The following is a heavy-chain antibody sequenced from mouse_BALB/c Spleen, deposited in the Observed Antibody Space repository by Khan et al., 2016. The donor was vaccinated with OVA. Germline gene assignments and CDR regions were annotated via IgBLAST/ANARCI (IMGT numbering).Heavy chain of an antibody. CDR1: GFSLTSYA. V-gene: IGHV2-6-2*01. Sequence: QVQLKESGPDLVVPSQSLSITCTVSGFSLTSYAIHWVRQPPGKGLEWLVVIWSDGRTTYNSALKSRLSISKDNSKSQVFLKIDSLQTDDTAMYYCARHQVPLSMDSGSQGTSVTVSS. CDR3: ARHQVPLSMDS. CDR2: IWSDGRT. J-gene: IGHJ4*01.